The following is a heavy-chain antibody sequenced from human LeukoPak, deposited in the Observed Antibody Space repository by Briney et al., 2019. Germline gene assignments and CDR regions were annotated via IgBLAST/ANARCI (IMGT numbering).Heavy chain of an antibody. Sequence: SETLSLTCAVYGGSFSGYYWSWIRQPPGKGLEWIGEINHSGSTNYNPSLKSRVTISVDTYKRQFSLKLSSVTAADTAVYYCARRGSLTNWGIVMSWYFDLWGRGTLVTVSS. J-gene: IGHJ2*01. V-gene: IGHV4-34*01. CDR2: INHSGST. CDR1: GGSFSGYY. CDR3: ARRGSLTNWGIVMSWYFDL. D-gene: IGHD7-27*01.